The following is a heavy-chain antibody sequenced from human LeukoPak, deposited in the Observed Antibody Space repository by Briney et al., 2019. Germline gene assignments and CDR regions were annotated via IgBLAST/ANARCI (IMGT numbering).Heavy chain of an antibody. Sequence: PGRSLRLSCAASGFPFSTHWMSWVRQAPGKGVEWVANITQDGSLKSCVDSVKGRFSISRDNAKNSLYLQMNSLRAEDTAVYYCARSNREFASGSGDYWGQGTLVTVST. CDR1: GFPFSTHW. CDR3: ARSNREFASGSGDY. D-gene: IGHD3-10*01. CDR2: ITQDGSLK. V-gene: IGHV3-7*05. J-gene: IGHJ4*02.